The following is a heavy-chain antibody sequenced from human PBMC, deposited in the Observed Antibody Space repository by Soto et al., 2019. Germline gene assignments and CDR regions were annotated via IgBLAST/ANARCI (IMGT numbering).Heavy chain of an antibody. Sequence: PGGSLRLSCPASGFTFSSYSMNWVRQAPGKGLEWVSNISSGGSYIYYADSVEGRFTVSRDNAKMSLFLQMNSLKAEDTAVYYCARALAAPGGDWGQGTLVTVSS. CDR3: ARALAAPGGD. J-gene: IGHJ4*02. CDR1: GFTFSSYS. D-gene: IGHD3-16*01. V-gene: IGHV3-21*01. CDR2: ISSGGSYI.